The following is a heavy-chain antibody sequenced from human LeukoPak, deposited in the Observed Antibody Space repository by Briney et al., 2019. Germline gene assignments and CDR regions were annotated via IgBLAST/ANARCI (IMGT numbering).Heavy chain of an antibody. D-gene: IGHD5/OR15-5a*01. Sequence: PGGSLRLSCAASGFTFSSYAMSWVRQAPGKGLEWVSAISGSGGSTYYADSVKGRFTISRDNSKNTLYLQMNSLRAEDTAVYYCAKEIRLDGVHGGAFDIWGQGTMVTASS. CDR1: GFTFSSYA. CDR2: ISGSGGST. J-gene: IGHJ3*02. CDR3: AKEIRLDGVHGGAFDI. V-gene: IGHV3-23*01.